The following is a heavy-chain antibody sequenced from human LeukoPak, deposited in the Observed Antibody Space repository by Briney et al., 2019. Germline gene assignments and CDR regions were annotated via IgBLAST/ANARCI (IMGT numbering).Heavy chain of an antibody. J-gene: IGHJ4*02. Sequence: GSLRLSCAASGFTFSSYGMHWVRQAPGKGLEWVAVISYDGSNKYYADSVKGRFTISRDNSKNTLYLQMNSLRAEDTAVYYCAKDDIVVVPAAMLPGYWGQGTLVTVSS. CDR3: AKDDIVVVPAAMLPGY. CDR1: GFTFSSYG. CDR2: ISYDGSNK. D-gene: IGHD2-2*01. V-gene: IGHV3-30*18.